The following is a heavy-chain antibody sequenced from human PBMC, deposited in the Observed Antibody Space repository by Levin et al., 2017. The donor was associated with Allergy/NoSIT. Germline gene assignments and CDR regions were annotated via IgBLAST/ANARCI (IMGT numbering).Heavy chain of an antibody. CDR1: GFSFSSYS. D-gene: IGHD2-2*02. Sequence: GGSLRLSCAASGFSFSSYSMSWVRQAPGKGLEWVANIKQDGSEKYYVDSVKGRFTISRDNAKTSLYLQMNSLSAEDTAVYYCARVRCSSTNCYKRGFADYYGMDVWGQGTTVTVSS. CDR2: IKQDGSEK. V-gene: IGHV3-7*04. J-gene: IGHJ6*02. CDR3: ARVRCSSTNCYKRGFADYYGMDV.